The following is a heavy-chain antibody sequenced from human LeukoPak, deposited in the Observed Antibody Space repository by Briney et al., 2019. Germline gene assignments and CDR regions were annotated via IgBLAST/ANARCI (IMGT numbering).Heavy chain of an antibody. CDR3: APTGRVVATIRECYFDY. CDR1: GYTFTGYY. J-gene: IGHJ4*02. CDR2: INPNSGAT. V-gene: IGHV1-2*02. D-gene: IGHD5-12*01. Sequence: ASVKVSCKASGYTFTGYYMHWLRQAPGQGLECMGWINPNSGATNYAQKFQGRVTMTRDTSISTAYMELSRLRSDDTAVYYCAPTGRVVATIRECYFDYWGQGTLVTVFS.